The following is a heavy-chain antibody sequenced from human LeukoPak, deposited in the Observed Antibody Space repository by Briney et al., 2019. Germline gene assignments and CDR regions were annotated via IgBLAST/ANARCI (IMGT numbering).Heavy chain of an antibody. CDR2: ISSSSSYI. D-gene: IGHD5-12*01. J-gene: IGHJ2*01. CDR3: ARDLGSLRSSYWYFDL. Sequence: GRSLRLSCAASGFTFSSYSMNWVRQAPGRGLVWVSSISSSSSYIYYADSVKGRFTISRDNAKNSLYLQMNSLRAEDTAVYYCARDLGSLRSSYWYFDLWGRGTLVTVSS. V-gene: IGHV3-21*01. CDR1: GFTFSSYS.